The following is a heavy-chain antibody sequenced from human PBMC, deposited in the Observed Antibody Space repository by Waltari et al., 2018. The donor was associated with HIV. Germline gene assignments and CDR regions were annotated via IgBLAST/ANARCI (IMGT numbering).Heavy chain of an antibody. CDR1: GDSISSAFY. D-gene: IGHD3-22*01. V-gene: IGHV4-38-2*02. J-gene: IGHJ5*02. Sequence: QVQVQESGPGLVQPSEPLSLTCTVSGDSISSAFYWGWIRQPPGKGLEGIGSTYHTGNTYYNLSLKSRVTISVDTPKNQFFLRLFSVTAADTAMYYCARSITMIEGVPNWFDPWGQGTLVTVSS. CDR2: TYHTGNT. CDR3: ARSITMIEGVPNWFDP.